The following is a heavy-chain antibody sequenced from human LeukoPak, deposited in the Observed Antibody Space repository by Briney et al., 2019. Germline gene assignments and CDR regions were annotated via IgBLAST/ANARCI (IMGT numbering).Heavy chain of an antibody. D-gene: IGHD6-13*01. V-gene: IGHV3-30*02. CDR2: IWSDGSNK. Sequence: GSLSLSCAASGFTFSSYSMNWVRQAPGKGLEWVAFIWSDGSNKYYADSVKGRFTISRDNSKNTLYLQMNSLRAEDTAVYYCARIADWGQGTLVTVSS. CDR1: GFTFSSYS. J-gene: IGHJ4*02. CDR3: ARIAD.